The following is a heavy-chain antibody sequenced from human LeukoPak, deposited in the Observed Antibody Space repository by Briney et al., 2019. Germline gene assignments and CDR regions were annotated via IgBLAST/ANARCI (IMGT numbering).Heavy chain of an antibody. Sequence: GESLKISFKGSGYIFTNYWIGWVRQLPGEGLEWMGIIYPGDSDTRYSPSFQGQVTISADNSINTAYLQWSSLKASDTAIYYCARRLTAEVWGQGTLVTVSS. V-gene: IGHV5-51*01. D-gene: IGHD7-27*01. CDR1: GYIFTNYW. CDR3: ARRLTAEV. J-gene: IGHJ4*02. CDR2: IYPGDSDT.